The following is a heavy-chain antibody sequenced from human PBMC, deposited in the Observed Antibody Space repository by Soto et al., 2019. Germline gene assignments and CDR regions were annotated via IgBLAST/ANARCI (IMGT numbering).Heavy chain of an antibody. Sequence: SETLSLTCTVSGGSISSYYWSWIRQPPGKGLEWIGYIYYSGSTNYNPSLKSRVTISVDTSKNQFSLKLSSVTAADTAVYYCARSQSGVTRMYYYYGMDVWGQGTTVTVSS. CDR2: IYYSGST. D-gene: IGHD3-10*01. CDR1: GGSISSYY. CDR3: ARSQSGVTRMYYYYGMDV. V-gene: IGHV4-59*01. J-gene: IGHJ6*02.